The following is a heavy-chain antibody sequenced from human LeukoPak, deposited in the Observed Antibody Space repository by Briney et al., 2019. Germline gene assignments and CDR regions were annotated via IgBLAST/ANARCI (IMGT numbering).Heavy chain of an antibody. D-gene: IGHD5-18*01. CDR3: ARGGRGYSYVGPNDY. Sequence: GESLKISCKGSGYSFTSYWIGWMRQMPGKGLEWMGIIYPGDSDTRYSPSFQGQVTISADKSISTAYLQWSSLKASDTAMYYCARGGRGYSYVGPNDYWGQGTLVTVSS. CDR2: IYPGDSDT. CDR1: GYSFTSYW. V-gene: IGHV5-51*01. J-gene: IGHJ4*02.